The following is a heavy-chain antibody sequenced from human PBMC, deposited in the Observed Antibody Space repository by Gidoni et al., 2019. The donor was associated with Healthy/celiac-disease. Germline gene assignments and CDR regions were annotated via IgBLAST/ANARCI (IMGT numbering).Heavy chain of an antibody. J-gene: IGHJ3*02. Sequence: QVQLVQSGAEVKKPGASVQFSCKASGYPFTSHGISWVRPAPGQGLEWMGWLSAYNGNTNYAQKLQGRVTMTTDTSTSTAYMELRSLRSDDTTVYYCARSPASDENNWNPVPVEAHAFDIWGQGTMVTVSS. CDR3: ARSPASDENNWNPVPVEAHAFDI. CDR2: LSAYNGNT. V-gene: IGHV1-18*01. CDR1: GYPFTSHG. D-gene: IGHD1-20*01.